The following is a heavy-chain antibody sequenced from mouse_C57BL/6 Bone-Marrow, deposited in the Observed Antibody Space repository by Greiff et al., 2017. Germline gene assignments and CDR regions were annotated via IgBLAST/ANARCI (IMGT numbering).Heavy chain of an antibody. J-gene: IGHJ3*01. Sequence: QVQLQQPGAELVKPGASVKLSCKASGYTFTSYWMHWVKQRPGQGLEWIGMIHPNSGSTNYNEKFKSKATLTVDKSSSTAYMQLSSLTSEDSAVYCCARSSYGGSSYGFAYWGQGTLVTVSA. D-gene: IGHD1-1*01. CDR3: ARSSYGGSSYGFAY. CDR2: IHPNSGST. V-gene: IGHV1-64*01. CDR1: GYTFTSYW.